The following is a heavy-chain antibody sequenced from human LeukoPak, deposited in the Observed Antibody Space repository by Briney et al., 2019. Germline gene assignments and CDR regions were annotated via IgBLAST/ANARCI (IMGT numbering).Heavy chain of an antibody. Sequence: ASVKVSCKVSGYTLTELSMHWVRQAPGKGLEWMGGFDPEDGETIYAQKFQGRVTMTEDTSTDTAYMELSSLRSEDTAVYYCATDLVRYDILTGYSIDYWGQGTLVTVSS. CDR3: ATDLVRYDILTGYSIDY. D-gene: IGHD3-9*01. V-gene: IGHV1-24*01. J-gene: IGHJ4*02. CDR2: FDPEDGET. CDR1: GYTLTELS.